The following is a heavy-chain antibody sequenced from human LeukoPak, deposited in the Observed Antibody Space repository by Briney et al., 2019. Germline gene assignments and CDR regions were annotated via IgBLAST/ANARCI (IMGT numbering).Heavy chain of an antibody. D-gene: IGHD2-2*01. Sequence: GESLKIPCKGSAYSSTSSWIGWVRQMPGKGLEWMGIIYPGDSDTTYSPSFQGQVTISADKSTSTAYLQWSSLQTSDTATSYCWGHGGGCCSGTRCPYWGWFDLWGQGTLVTVSS. V-gene: IGHV5-51*01. CDR2: IYPGDSDT. CDR3: WGHGGGCCSGTRCPYWGWFDL. J-gene: IGHJ5*02. CDR1: AYSSTSSW.